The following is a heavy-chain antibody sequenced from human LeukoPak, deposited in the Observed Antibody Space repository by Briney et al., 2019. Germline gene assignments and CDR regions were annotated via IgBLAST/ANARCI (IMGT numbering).Heavy chain of an antibody. J-gene: IGHJ3*02. CDR1: GGSISSYY. Sequence: PSETLSLTCTVSGGSISSYYWSWIRQPPGKGLEWIGYIYYSGSTNYNPSLKSPVTISVDTSKNQFSLKLSSVTAADTAVYYCARVLPSYYDSSGYRDDAFDIWGQGTMVTVSS. V-gene: IGHV4-59*01. CDR3: ARVLPSYYDSSGYRDDAFDI. D-gene: IGHD3-22*01. CDR2: IYYSGST.